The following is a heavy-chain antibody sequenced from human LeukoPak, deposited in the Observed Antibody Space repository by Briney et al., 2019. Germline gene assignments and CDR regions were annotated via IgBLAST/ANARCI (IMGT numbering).Heavy chain of an antibody. Sequence: GASVKVSFKASGGTFSSYAISWVRQAPGQGLEWMGRIIPIFGTANYAQKFQGRVTITADKSTSTAYMELSSLRSEDTAVYYCARGDSLRWLFYMDVWGKGTTVTVSS. J-gene: IGHJ6*03. CDR2: IIPIFGTA. V-gene: IGHV1-69*06. CDR3: ARGDSLRWLFYMDV. CDR1: GGTFSSYA. D-gene: IGHD4-23*01.